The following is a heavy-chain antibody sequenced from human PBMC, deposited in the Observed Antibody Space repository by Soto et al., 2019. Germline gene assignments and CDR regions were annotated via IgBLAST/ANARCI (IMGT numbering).Heavy chain of an antibody. CDR2: VHHSWAS. D-gene: IGHD3-10*01. CDR3: ARQGFGPLHGLVDV. CDR1: GGSISSYY. V-gene: IGHV4-59*08. Sequence: QVQLQESGPGLVKPSETMSLSCPVSGGSISSYYWSWFRQSPGTRMEWIGYVHHSWASSYNPSLQSRVAISLDTSKSQFSLKVTSVTATDTAVYSCARQGFGPLHGLVDVWGQGTTVTVSS. J-gene: IGHJ6*02.